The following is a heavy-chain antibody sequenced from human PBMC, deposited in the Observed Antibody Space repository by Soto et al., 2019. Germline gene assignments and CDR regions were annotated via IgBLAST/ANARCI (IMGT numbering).Heavy chain of an antibody. V-gene: IGHV1-69*06. CDR1: GGTFSSYA. CDR3: AREKAIFGVADRNWFKP. Sequence: SSVKVSCKASGGTFSSYAISWLRQAPGQGLELMRGIIPIFGTANYAQKFQVSVMNTADKSTSTAYKELSSLRSEGTAVYYCAREKAIFGVADRNWFKPSG. J-gene: IGHJ5*02. D-gene: IGHD3-3*01. CDR2: IIPIFGTA.